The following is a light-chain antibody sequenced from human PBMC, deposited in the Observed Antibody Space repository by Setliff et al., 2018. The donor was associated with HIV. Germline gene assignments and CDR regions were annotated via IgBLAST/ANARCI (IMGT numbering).Light chain of an antibody. CDR1: SSDVGGYNY. J-gene: IGLJ2*01. CDR3: SSYTSSSTPCV. Sequence: QSVLTQPASVSGSPGQSITISCTGTSSDVGGYNYVSWYQQHPGKAPKLMIYEVSNRPSGVSNRFSGSKSGNTASLTISGLQAEDEADYYCSSYTSSSTPCVFGGGTK. CDR2: EVS. V-gene: IGLV2-14*01.